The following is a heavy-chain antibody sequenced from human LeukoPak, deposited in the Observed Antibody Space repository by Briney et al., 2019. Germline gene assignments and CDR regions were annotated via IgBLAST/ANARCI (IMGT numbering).Heavy chain of an antibody. CDR1: GYTFTSYG. CDR3: ARSVKGGSGSSTFDH. CDR2: ISAYNGNT. Sequence: ASVKVSCKASGYTFTSYGISWVRQVPGQGLEWMGWISAYNGNTNYAQKLQGRVTMTTDTSTSTAYMELRSLRSDDTAVYYCARSVKGGSGSSTFDHWGQGTLVTVSS. J-gene: IGHJ4*02. V-gene: IGHV1-18*01. D-gene: IGHD3-10*01.